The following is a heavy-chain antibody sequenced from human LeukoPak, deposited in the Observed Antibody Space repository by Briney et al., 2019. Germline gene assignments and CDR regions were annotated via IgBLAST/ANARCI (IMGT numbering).Heavy chain of an antibody. Sequence: GGSLRPSCAASGFTFSSYGMSWVRQAPGKGLEWVSAISGSGGRTSYADSVKGRFTISRDNSKNTLYLQMNSLRAEDTAVYYCAKDLGYDYVRGEGNLYDYWGQGTLVTVSS. CDR3: AKDLGYDYVRGEGNLYDY. D-gene: IGHD3-16*01. CDR2: ISGSGGRT. J-gene: IGHJ4*02. CDR1: GFTFSSYG. V-gene: IGHV3-23*01.